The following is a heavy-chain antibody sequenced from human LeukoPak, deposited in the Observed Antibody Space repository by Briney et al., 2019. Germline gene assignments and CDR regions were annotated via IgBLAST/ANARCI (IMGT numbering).Heavy chain of an antibody. V-gene: IGHV1-69*01. CDR2: IIPIFGTA. D-gene: IGHD5-24*01. CDR3: ARFDGYNSNY. J-gene: IGHJ4*02. Sequence: ASVRVSCKASGGTFSSYAISWVRQAPGQGLEWMGGIIPIFGTANYAQKFQGRVTITADESTSTAYMELSSLRSEDTAVYYCARFDGYNSNYWGQGTLDTVSS. CDR1: GGTFSSYA.